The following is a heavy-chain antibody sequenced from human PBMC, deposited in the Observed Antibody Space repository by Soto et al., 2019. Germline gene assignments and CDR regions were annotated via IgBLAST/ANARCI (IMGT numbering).Heavy chain of an antibody. V-gene: IGHV1-24*01. Sequence: GASVKVSCKVSGYTLTELSMHWVRQAPGKGLEWMGGFDPEDGETIYAQKFQGRVTMTEDTSTDTAYMELSSLRSEDTAVYYCATVGRGWGQVNDFDIWGQGTMVTVSS. J-gene: IGHJ3*02. CDR1: GYTLTELS. CDR3: ATVGRGWGQVNDFDI. CDR2: FDPEDGET. D-gene: IGHD3-10*01.